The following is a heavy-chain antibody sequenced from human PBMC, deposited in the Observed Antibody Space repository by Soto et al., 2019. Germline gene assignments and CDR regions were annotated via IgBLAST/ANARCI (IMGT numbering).Heavy chain of an antibody. CDR1: GFTFSSYG. D-gene: IGHD2-15*01. CDR2: IWYDGSNK. CDR3: ARDECSGGSCYVYYFDY. V-gene: IGHV3-33*01. J-gene: IGHJ4*02. Sequence: HPGGSPRLSCAASGFTFSSYGMHWVRQAPGKGLEWVAVIWYDGSNKYYADSVKGRFTISRDNSKNTLYLQMNSLRAEDTAVYYCARDECSGGSCYVYYFDYWGQGTLVTVSS.